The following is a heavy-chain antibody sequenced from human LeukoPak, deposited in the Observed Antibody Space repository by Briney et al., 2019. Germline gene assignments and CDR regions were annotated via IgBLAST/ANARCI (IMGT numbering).Heavy chain of an antibody. CDR2: IYYSGST. J-gene: IGHJ4*02. Sequence: PSETLSLTCTVSGGSISGYYWSWIRQPPGKGLEWIGYIYYSGSTNYNPSLKSRVTISVDTSKNQFSLKLSSVTAADTAVYYCARDVDSSGQIDYWGQGTLVTVSS. D-gene: IGHD3-22*01. CDR3: ARDVDSSGQIDY. V-gene: IGHV4-59*01. CDR1: GGSISGYY.